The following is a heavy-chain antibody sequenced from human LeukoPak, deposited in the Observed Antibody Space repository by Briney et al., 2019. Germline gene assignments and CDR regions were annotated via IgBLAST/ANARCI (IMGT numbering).Heavy chain of an antibody. Sequence: NASETLSPTCTVSGGSISSYYWSWIRQPPGKGLVWIGYIYYSGSTNYNPSLKSRVTISVDTSKNQFSLKLSSVTAADTAVYYCARDRGHYDILTGYYPAGAFDIWGQGTMVTVSS. D-gene: IGHD3-9*01. CDR1: GGSISSYY. CDR2: IYYSGST. V-gene: IGHV4-59*01. CDR3: ARDRGHYDILTGYYPAGAFDI. J-gene: IGHJ3*02.